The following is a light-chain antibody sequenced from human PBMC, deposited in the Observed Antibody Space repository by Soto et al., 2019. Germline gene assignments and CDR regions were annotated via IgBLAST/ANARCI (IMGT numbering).Light chain of an antibody. CDR1: QDIAIY. CDR2: TSS. CDR3: QKHNGAPLT. V-gene: IGKV1-27*01. J-gene: IGKJ4*01. Sequence: IQLTQSPSSLSASVGDRVTITCRASQDIAIYLSWYQQKPGKVPKLLIYTSSTLQSGVPSRFSGSGFGTDFALTISSLQPEDVATYYCQKHNGAPLTFGGGTKVDIK.